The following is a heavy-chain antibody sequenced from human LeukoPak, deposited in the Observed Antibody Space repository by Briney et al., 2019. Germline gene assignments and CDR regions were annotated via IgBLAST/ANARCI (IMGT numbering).Heavy chain of an antibody. CDR3: ARDNGYYDYVWGSYRPGTAFDI. Sequence: SETLSLTCTVSGGSISSYYWSWIRQPPGKGLEWIGYIYYSGSNNYNPSLKSRVTISVDTSKTQFSLKLSSVTAADTAVYYCARDNGYYDYVWGSYRPGTAFDIWGQGTMVTVSS. D-gene: IGHD3-16*02. CDR2: IYYSGSN. J-gene: IGHJ3*02. CDR1: GGSISSYY. V-gene: IGHV4-59*01.